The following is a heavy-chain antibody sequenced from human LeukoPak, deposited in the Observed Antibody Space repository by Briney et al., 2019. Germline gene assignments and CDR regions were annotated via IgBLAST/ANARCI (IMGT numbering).Heavy chain of an antibody. Sequence: PGGSLRLSCAASGFTFSNAWMSWVRQAPGKGLEWVGSIKSKTDGGTIDYAAPVKGRFTISRDDSKNTLYLQMNSLKTEDTAVYYCARQQLVFDYWGQGTLVTVSS. D-gene: IGHD1-1*01. J-gene: IGHJ4*02. V-gene: IGHV3-15*01. CDR1: GFTFSNAW. CDR2: IKSKTDGGTI. CDR3: ARQQLVFDY.